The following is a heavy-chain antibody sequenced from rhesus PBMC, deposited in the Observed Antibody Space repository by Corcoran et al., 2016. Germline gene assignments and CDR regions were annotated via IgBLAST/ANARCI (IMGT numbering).Heavy chain of an antibody. CDR3: ARAKHYDGSGYYTGYFDY. D-gene: IGHD3-28*01. CDR1: GSTFDDYA. V-gene: IGHV3-201*01. CDR2: ISWSGGST. Sequence: EVQLVESGGGVVQPGGSLRLSCAASGSTFDDYAMHCVRHAPGKGLEWFSGISWSGGSTYYAASVKGQFTISRDNAKNSLYLQMGSLRAEDTALYYCARAKHYDGSGYYTGYFDYWGQGVLVTVSS. J-gene: IGHJ4*01.